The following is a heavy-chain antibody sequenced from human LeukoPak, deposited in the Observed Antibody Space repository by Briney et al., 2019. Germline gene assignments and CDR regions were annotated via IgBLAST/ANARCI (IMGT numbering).Heavy chain of an antibody. V-gene: IGHV3-7*03. CDR3: ARGGYYYDSSGYYPVDY. CDR2: IKQDGSEK. J-gene: IGHJ4*01. Sequence: GGSLRLSCAASGFTFSSYWMSWVRQAPGKGLEWVANIKQDGSEKYYVDSVKGRFTISRDNAKNSLYLQMNSLRAEDTAVYYCARGGYYYDSSGYYPVDYWGHGTLVTVSS. CDR1: GFTFSSYW. D-gene: IGHD3-22*01.